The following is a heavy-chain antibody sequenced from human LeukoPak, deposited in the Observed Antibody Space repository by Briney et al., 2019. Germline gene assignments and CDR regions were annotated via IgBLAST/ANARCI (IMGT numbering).Heavy chain of an antibody. V-gene: IGHV3-21*01. CDR3: ARGMVGATEGY. CDR1: GFTFSTYL. D-gene: IGHD1-26*01. J-gene: IGHJ4*02. CDR2: ISGSSSYI. Sequence: GGSLRLSCAASGFTFSTYLMHWVRQAPGKGLEWVSSISGSSSYIYYADSVKGRFTISRDNAKNSLYLQMNSLRAEDTAVYYCARGMVGATEGYWGQGTLVTVSS.